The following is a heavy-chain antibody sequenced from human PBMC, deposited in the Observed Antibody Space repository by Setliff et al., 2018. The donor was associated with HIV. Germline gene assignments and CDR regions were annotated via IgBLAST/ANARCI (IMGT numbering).Heavy chain of an antibody. D-gene: IGHD1-26*01. CDR2: INHRGTT. CDR3: ASRALIVGATKGTGTFDY. CDR1: GGSISSGTYY. J-gene: IGHJ4*02. Sequence: KTSETLSLTCSVSGGSISSGTYYWSWIRQPPGKGLEWIGEINHRGTTNYNPPLKSRVTISVDKSKNQFSLKLSSVTAADTAVYYCASRALIVGATKGTGTFDYWGQGTLVTVSS. V-gene: IGHV4-39*07.